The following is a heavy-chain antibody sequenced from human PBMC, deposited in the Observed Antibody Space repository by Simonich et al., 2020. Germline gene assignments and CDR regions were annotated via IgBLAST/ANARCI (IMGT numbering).Heavy chain of an antibody. Sequence: GGGLLQHGGSLRLSCSASGFTFSSYSMSWVPQAPGKGLDWVSSIICSGGSKYYADSVKGRFIISRDKSKTTLYLQMNSLRAEDTAVYYCAKDLGERITMIVVVIDAFDIWGQGTMVTVSS. CDR2: IICSGGSK. D-gene: IGHD3-22*01. J-gene: IGHJ3*02. V-gene: IGHV3-23*01. CDR3: AKDLGERITMIVVVIDAFDI. CDR1: GFTFSSYS.